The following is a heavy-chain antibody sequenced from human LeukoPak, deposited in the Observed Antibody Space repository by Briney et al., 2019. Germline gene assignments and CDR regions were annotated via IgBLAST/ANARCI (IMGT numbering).Heavy chain of an antibody. CDR2: IYDSGTT. V-gene: IGHV4-39*01. CDR3: ATHRRSGSGGSENAFEI. CDR1: GDSTSSSTYY. D-gene: IGHD5-12*01. Sequence: SETLSLTCTVSGDSTSSSTYYWDWIRQAPGKGLEWIGNIYDSGTTHYNPSLRSRVTISGDTSKNQFSLKLNSVTAADTAIYYCATHRRSGSGGSENAFEIWGQGTMVTVSS. J-gene: IGHJ3*02.